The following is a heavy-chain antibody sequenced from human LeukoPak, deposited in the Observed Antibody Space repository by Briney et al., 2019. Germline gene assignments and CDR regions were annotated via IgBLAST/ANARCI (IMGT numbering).Heavy chain of an antibody. CDR2: IKQDGSEK. Sequence: GGSLRLSCAASGFTFSGYWMSWVRQAPGKGLEWVANIKQDGSEKYYVDSVKGRFTISRDNAKNSLYLQMNSLRAEDTAVYYCARALVVPAVTFDYWGQGTLVTVSS. CDR3: ARALVVPAVTFDY. V-gene: IGHV3-7*03. J-gene: IGHJ4*02. CDR1: GFTFSGYW. D-gene: IGHD2-2*01.